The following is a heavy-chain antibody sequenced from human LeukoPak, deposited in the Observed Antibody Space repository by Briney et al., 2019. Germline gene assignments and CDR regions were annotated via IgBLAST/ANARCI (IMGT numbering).Heavy chain of an antibody. V-gene: IGHV3-9*01. J-gene: IGHJ2*01. CDR2: ISWNSGTI. Sequence: PGGSLRLSCAASGFTFNDYAMQWVRQAPGKGLEWVSGISWNSGTIGYADSVKGRFTISRDSSKNTLFLHMNTLRAEDTAIYYCAKDRTVGASYWYFDLWGRGTLVTVSS. CDR1: GFTFNDYA. CDR3: AKDRTVGASYWYFDL. D-gene: IGHD1-26*01.